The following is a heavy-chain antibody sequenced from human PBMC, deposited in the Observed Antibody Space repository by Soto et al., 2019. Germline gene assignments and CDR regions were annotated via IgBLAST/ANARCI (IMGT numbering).Heavy chain of an antibody. CDR3: ASGTMARALYGMDA. J-gene: IGHJ6*02. Sequence: GGSLRLSCAASGFTFSDYYMSWIRQAPGKGLEWVSYISSSGSSIYYADSVKGRFTISRDNAKNALYLQMNSLRAEDTAVYYCASGTMARALYGMDAWGQGTTVTVSS. CDR2: ISSSGSSI. CDR1: GFTFSDYY. V-gene: IGHV3-11*01. D-gene: IGHD2-2*02.